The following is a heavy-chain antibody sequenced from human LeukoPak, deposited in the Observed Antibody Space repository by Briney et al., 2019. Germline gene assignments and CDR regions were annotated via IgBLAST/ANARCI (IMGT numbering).Heavy chain of an antibody. V-gene: IGHV3-23*01. CDR3: AKESSDYDSSGVYFDY. D-gene: IGHD3-22*01. J-gene: IGHJ4*02. Sequence: ETLSLTCTVSGGSISSGGYYWSWIRQHPGKGLEWVSAISGSGGSTYYADSVKGRFTISRDNSKNTLYLQMNSLRAEDTAVYYCAKESSDYDSSGVYFDYWGQGTLVTVSS. CDR1: GGSISSGGYY. CDR2: ISGSGGST.